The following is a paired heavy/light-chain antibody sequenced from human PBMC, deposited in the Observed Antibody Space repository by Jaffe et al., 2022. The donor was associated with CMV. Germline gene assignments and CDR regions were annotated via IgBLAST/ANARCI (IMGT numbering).Light chain of an antibody. CDR1: QSVLYSSNNKNL. J-gene: IGKJ2*01. V-gene: IGKV4-1*01. CDR2: STS. Sequence: DIVMTQSPDSLAVSLGERATINCKSSQSVLYSSNNKNLLAWYQHKPGQPPKLLIYSTSTRESGVPDRFSGSGSGTDFTLTISNLQAEDVAVYYCQQYYSAHPYTFGQGTKLEI. CDR3: QQYYSAHPYT.
Heavy chain of an antibody. J-gene: IGHJ6*03. CDR2: IKTAADGGTT. Sequence: EVHMVESGGDSLRPGGSLRLSCAASGFPVSNAWMSWVRQAPGKGLEWVGRIKTAADGGTTNYAAPVNGRFTISRDDSKNTLYLQMNNLKTEDTAVYYCTIGLGKSDMDVWGKGTTVTVSS. CDR1: GFPVSNAW. CDR3: TIGLGKSDMDV. V-gene: IGHV3-15*01. D-gene: IGHD4-17*01.